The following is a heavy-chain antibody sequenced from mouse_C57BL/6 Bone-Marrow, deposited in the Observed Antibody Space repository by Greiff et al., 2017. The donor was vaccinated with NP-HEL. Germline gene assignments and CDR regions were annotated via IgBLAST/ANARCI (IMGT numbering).Heavy chain of an antibody. CDR1: GYAFSSSW. D-gene: IGHD1-1*01. CDR3: ARFTTVVAKAMDY. J-gene: IGHJ4*01. CDR2: IYPGDGDT. V-gene: IGHV1-82*01. Sequence: QVQLQQSGPELVKPGASVKISCKASGYAFSSSWMNWVKQRPGKGLEWIGRIYPGDGDTNYNGKFKGKATLTADKSSSTAYMHLSSLTSEYSAVYFCARFTTVVAKAMDYWGQGTSVTVSS.